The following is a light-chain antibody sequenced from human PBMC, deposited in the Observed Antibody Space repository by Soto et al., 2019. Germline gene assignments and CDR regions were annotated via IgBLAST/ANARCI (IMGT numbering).Light chain of an antibody. J-gene: IGKJ1*01. V-gene: IGKV3-20*01. CDR1: QSVSSSY. Sequence: EIVLTQSPGTLSLSPGERATLSCRASQSVSSSYLAWYQQKPGQAPRLLIYGASSRATGIPDRFSGSGSGTDFTLTISRLEPEDFAVYYCQQYGSSPTKGWTFGQGTKVEIK. CDR3: QQYGSSPTKGWT. CDR2: GAS.